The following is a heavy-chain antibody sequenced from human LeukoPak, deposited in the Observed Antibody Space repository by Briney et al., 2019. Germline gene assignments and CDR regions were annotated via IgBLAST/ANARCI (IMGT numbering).Heavy chain of an antibody. V-gene: IGHV4-34*01. CDR1: GGSFSGYY. J-gene: IGHJ2*01. Sequence: SETLSLTCAVYGGSFSGYYWSWIRQPPGKGLEWIGEINHSGSTNYNPSLKSRVTISVDTSKNQFSLKLSSVTAADTAVYYRARGRGSFDLWGRGTLVTVSS. CDR3: ARGRGSFDL. CDR2: INHSGST. D-gene: IGHD5-12*01.